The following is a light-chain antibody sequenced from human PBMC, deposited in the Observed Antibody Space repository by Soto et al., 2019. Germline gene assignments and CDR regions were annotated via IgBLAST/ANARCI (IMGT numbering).Light chain of an antibody. CDR3: QQYNSWPGT. CDR1: QSINSN. CDR2: GAS. Sequence: ETVMTQYPATLSVSPGARATLSCRASQSINSNLAWYQLKPGQAPRLLIDGASTRATGIPARFSGSGSGTDFTLTISSLQSEDFAVYYCQQYNSWPGTFGRGTKVEIK. V-gene: IGKV3-15*01. J-gene: IGKJ1*01.